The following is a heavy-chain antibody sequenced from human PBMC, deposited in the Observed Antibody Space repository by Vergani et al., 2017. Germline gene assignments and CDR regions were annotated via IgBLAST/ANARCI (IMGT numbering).Heavy chain of an antibody. D-gene: IGHD3-22*01. CDR2: IYYSENK. V-gene: IGHV4-39*01. CDR3: VRCCRDEGMIYGGTVENWFDP. CDR1: GGSITYGAFY. J-gene: IGHJ5*02. Sequence: QLQLQESGPGLVKPSETLSLTCTVSGGSITYGAFYWGWIRQSPGKGLEWIGSIYYSENKFYNPSLESRVTLSIDTTKNQFSLKLKSVTAADTAVYYCVRCCRDEGMIYGGTVENWFDPWGQGTLVTVSS.